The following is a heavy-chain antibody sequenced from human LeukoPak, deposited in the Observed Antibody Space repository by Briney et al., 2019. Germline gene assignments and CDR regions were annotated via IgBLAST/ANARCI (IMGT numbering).Heavy chain of an antibody. D-gene: IGHD4-17*01. J-gene: IGHJ4*02. CDR1: GFIVSNYW. CDR3: ARDKSYGDSEDY. Sequence: PGGSLRLSCSASGFIVSNYWMSWVRQAPGKGLEWVANINQDGREKYYVDSVKGRFTISRDNAKNSLSLQMNSLRAEDTALYYCARDKSYGDSEDYWGQGTLVTVSS. CDR2: INQDGREK. V-gene: IGHV3-7*05.